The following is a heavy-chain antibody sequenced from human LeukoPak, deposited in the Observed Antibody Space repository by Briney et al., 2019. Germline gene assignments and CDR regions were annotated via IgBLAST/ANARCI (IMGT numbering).Heavy chain of an antibody. J-gene: IGHJ6*03. CDR1: GGSISSGDYY. Sequence: PSQTLSLACTVSGGSISSGDYYWSWIRQPPGKGLEWIGYIYYSGSTYYNPSLKSRVTISVDTSKNQFSLKLSSVTAADTAVYYCARGLHCYYYMDVWGKGTTVTVSS. CDR3: ARGLHCYYYMDV. V-gene: IGHV4-30-4*08. CDR2: IYYSGST.